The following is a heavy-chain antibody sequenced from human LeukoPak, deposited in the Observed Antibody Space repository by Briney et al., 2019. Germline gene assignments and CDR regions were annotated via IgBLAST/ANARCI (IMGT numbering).Heavy chain of an antibody. Sequence: GGSLRLSCAASGFTFSSYAMSWVRQAPGKGLEWVSAISGSGGSTYYADSVKGRFTISRDNSKNTLYLQMNSLRAEDTAVYYCAKTPYDYVWGSCRYLYYFDYWGQGTLVTVSS. CDR1: GFTFSSYA. CDR3: AKTPYDYVWGSCRYLYYFDY. V-gene: IGHV3-23*01. J-gene: IGHJ4*02. D-gene: IGHD3-16*02. CDR2: ISGSGGST.